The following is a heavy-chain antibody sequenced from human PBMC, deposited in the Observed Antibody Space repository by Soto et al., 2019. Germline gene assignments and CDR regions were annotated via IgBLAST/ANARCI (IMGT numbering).Heavy chain of an antibody. CDR2: INHSGST. CDR3: ARVTRVTIFGVVTDYYYGMDV. D-gene: IGHD3-3*01. V-gene: IGHV4-34*01. J-gene: IGHJ6*02. Sequence: QVQLHQWGAGLLKPSETLSLTCAVYGGSFSGYYWSWIRQPPGKGLEWIGEINHSGSTNYNPSLKSRVTISVDTSKNQFSLKLSSVTAADTTVYYSARVTRVTIFGVVTDYYYGMDVWGQVTTVTVSS. CDR1: GGSFSGYY.